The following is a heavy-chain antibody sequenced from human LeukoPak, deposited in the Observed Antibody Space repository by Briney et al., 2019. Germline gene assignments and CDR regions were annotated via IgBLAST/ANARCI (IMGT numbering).Heavy chain of an antibody. CDR3: ARHLRGIGSYYYYMDV. D-gene: IGHD3-16*01. J-gene: IGHJ6*03. Sequence: GESLKISCKGSGYSFTTYWIGGVRQTPGKGLEWMGILYPGDADTRYSPSFQGQVTISADQSINTAYLQWSSLRTSDTAICYCARHLRGIGSYYYYMDVWGKGTPVTVSS. CDR1: GYSFTTYW. V-gene: IGHV5-51*01. CDR2: LYPGDADT.